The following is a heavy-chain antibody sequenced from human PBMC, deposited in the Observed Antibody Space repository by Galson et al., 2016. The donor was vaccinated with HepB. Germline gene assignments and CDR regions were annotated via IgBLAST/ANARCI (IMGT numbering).Heavy chain of an antibody. V-gene: IGHV3-23*01. Sequence: SLRLSCAASGFTFDSYAMNWVRQAPGKGLEWVSAVLASGLSTYYAASVRGRITISRDNSKNTLSLQMDSLRAEDTAVYYCAKGSSGYYYVSDHWGQGTLVTVSS. J-gene: IGHJ4*02. D-gene: IGHD3-22*01. CDR2: VLASGLST. CDR3: AKGSSGYYYVSDH. CDR1: GFTFDSYA.